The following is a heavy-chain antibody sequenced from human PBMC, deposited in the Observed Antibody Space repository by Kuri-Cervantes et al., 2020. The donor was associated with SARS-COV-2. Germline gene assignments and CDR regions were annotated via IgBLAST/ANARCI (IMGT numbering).Heavy chain of an antibody. CDR2: INPNSGGT. CDR1: GGTFSSYA. CDR3: ARVPAIVVVPAAIVDWYFDL. J-gene: IGHJ2*01. D-gene: IGHD2-2*01. V-gene: IGHV1-2*02. Sequence: ASVKVSCKASGGTFSSYAISWVRQAPGQGLEWMGWINPNSGGTNYAQKFQGRVTMTRDTSISTAYMELSRLRSDDTAVYYCARVPAIVVVPAAIVDWYFDLWGRGTLVTVSS.